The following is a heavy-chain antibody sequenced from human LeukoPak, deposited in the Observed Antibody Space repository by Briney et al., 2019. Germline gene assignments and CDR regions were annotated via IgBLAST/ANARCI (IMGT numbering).Heavy chain of an antibody. CDR2: INHSGST. CDR1: GGSFSGYY. V-gene: IGHV4-34*01. D-gene: IGHD6-19*01. J-gene: IGHJ4*02. Sequence: SETLSLTCAVYGGSFSGYYWSWIRQPPGKGLEWIGEINHSGSTNYNPSLKSRVTISVDTSKNQFSLKLSSVTAADTAVYYCASSEGIAVAGKDYWGQGTLVTVSS. CDR3: ASSEGIAVAGKDY.